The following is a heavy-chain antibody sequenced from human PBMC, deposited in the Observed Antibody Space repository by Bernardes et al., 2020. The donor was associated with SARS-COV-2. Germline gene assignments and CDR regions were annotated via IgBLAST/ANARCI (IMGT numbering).Heavy chain of an antibody. CDR3: ATRRGVTNSWNYDAFDI. D-gene: IGHD2-8*01. J-gene: IGHJ3*02. Sequence: ASVKVSCKVSGYPLSELSMHWVRQFPGKGLAWMGGFVLADGETLFAQMFQGRVTMTEDTSTDTAYMELSSLRSDDTAVYYCATRRGVTNSWNYDAFDIWGQGTTVTGSS. CDR1: GYPLSELS. V-gene: IGHV1-24*01. CDR2: FVLADGET.